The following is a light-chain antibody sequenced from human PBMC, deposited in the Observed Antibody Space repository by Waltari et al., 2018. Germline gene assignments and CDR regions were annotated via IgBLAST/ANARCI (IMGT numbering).Light chain of an antibody. CDR1: SDINVRTYK. Sequence: QAVLTQPASLSASPGASASLTCTLRSDINVRTYKIYWYQQRPGSPPQFLLKYKPDSTIQLGSGVPSRFSGSKDTSGNAFILLISGLQSEDEADYYCRILYNNAVVFGGGTNLTVL. CDR2: YKPDSTI. V-gene: IGLV5-45*01. J-gene: IGLJ3*02. CDR3: RILYNNAVV.